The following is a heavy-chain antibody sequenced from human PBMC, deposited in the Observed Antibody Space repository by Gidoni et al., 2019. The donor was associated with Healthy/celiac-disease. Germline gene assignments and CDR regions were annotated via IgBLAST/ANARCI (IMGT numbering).Heavy chain of an antibody. D-gene: IGHD3-22*01. V-gene: IGHV3-48*03. CDR1: GFTVRSYE. Sequence: EVQLVESGGGWVQPGGSMRRACAASGFTVRSYEMNWVRQAPGKGRELVSYISSSGITIYYAYSVKCRFTISRDNAKNSLYLQMNSLRAEDTAVYYCARDLRNYYASARSHYFDYWGQGTLVTVSS. CDR2: ISSSGITI. J-gene: IGHJ4*02. CDR3: ARDLRNYYASARSHYFDY.